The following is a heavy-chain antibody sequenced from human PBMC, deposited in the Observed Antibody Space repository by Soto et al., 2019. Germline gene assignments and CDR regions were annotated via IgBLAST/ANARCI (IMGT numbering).Heavy chain of an antibody. J-gene: IGHJ6*02. CDR3: AKNSDCASDA. V-gene: IGHV4-4*02. Sequence: QVQLQESGPGLVKPSGTLSLTCVVSGASISDSHWWTWVRQPPGKGLEWIGEMFHSGSTNYNPTLKSRVTITIDKSSDKFSLNLSSVTADDTAVYYCAKNSDCASDAWGQGTTVTVSS. CDR1: GASISDSHW. D-gene: IGHD2-21*02. CDR2: MFHSGST.